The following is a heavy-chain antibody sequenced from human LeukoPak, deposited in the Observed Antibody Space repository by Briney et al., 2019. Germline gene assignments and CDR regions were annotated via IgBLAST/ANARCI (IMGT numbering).Heavy chain of an antibody. CDR2: INPNSGGT. Sequence: ASVKVSFKASGYTLTGYYMHWVRQAPGQGLEWMGWINPNSGGTNYAQKFQGRVTMTRDTSISTAYMELSRLRSDDTAVYYCARGPLVGGVIVSPSGDAFDIWGQGTMVTVSS. CDR3: ARGPLVGGVIVSPSGDAFDI. V-gene: IGHV1-2*02. J-gene: IGHJ3*02. CDR1: GYTLTGYY. D-gene: IGHD3-16*02.